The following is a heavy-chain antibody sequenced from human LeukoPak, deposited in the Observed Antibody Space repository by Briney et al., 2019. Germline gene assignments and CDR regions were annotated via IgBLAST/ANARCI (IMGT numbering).Heavy chain of an antibody. CDR1: GFTVSSNY. J-gene: IGHJ4*02. CDR3: ARIYPRLAAAGN. Sequence: GGSLRLSCAASGFTVSSNYMSWVRPAPGKGLEWVSVIYSGGSTYYADSVKGRFTISRDNSKNTLYLQMNSLRADDTAVYYCARIYPRLAAAGNWRQGTLVTVSS. CDR2: IYSGGST. V-gene: IGHV3-66*01. D-gene: IGHD6-13*01.